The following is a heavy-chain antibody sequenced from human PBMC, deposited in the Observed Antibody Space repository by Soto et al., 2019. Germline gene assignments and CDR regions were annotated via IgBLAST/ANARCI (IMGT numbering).Heavy chain of an antibody. V-gene: IGHV1-69*13. CDR3: AGGYCTNGVCHATPYYYGMDV. CDR1: GGTFSSYA. CDR2: IIPIFGTA. J-gene: IGHJ6*02. Sequence: ASVKVSCKASGGTFSSYAISWVRQAPGQGLEWMGGIIPIFGTANYAQKFQGRVTITADESTSTAYMELSSLRSEDTAVYYCAGGYCTNGVCHATPYYYGMDVWGQGTTVTVSS. D-gene: IGHD2-8*01.